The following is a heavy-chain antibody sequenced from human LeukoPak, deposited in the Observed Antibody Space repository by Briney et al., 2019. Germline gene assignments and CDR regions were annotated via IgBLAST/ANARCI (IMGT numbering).Heavy chain of an antibody. CDR1: GGSISGSSYY. Sequence: SETLSLTCTVSGGSISGSSYYWGWIRQPPGKGLEWIGSIYYSGSTYYNPSLKSRVTISVDTSKNQFSLKLSSVTAADTAVYYCARGLTGYSSSWYVGRWFDPWGQGTLVTVSS. CDR2: IYYSGST. D-gene: IGHD6-13*01. J-gene: IGHJ5*02. CDR3: ARGLTGYSSSWYVGRWFDP. V-gene: IGHV4-39*01.